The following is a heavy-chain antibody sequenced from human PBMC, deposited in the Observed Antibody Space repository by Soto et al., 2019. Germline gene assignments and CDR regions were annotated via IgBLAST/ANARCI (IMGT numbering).Heavy chain of an antibody. Sequence: SETLSLTCTVSGGSISSYYWSWIRQPAGKGLEWIGRIYTSGSTNYNPSLKSRVTMSVDTSKNQFSLKLSSVTAADTAVYYCARDLLTTAIAYGMDVWGQGTTVTVSS. J-gene: IGHJ6*02. CDR2: IYTSGST. CDR1: GGSISSYY. CDR3: ARDLLTTAIAYGMDV. D-gene: IGHD5-18*01. V-gene: IGHV4-4*07.